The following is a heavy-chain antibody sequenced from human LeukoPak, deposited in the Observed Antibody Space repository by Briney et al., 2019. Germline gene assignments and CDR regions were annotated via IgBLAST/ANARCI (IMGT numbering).Heavy chain of an antibody. D-gene: IGHD3-10*01. CDR2: IVAGSGNT. J-gene: IGHJ4*02. V-gene: IGHV1-58*02. Sequence: SVKLSCTASGFTLTSSAMQWVRQARGQRLEWIGWIVAGSGNTNYAQNVQVRVTITRDMSTSTAYMELSSLRYEDTAVYHCAAGRFGELFGFDYWGQGTLVTVSS. CDR3: AAGRFGELFGFDY. CDR1: GFTLTSSA.